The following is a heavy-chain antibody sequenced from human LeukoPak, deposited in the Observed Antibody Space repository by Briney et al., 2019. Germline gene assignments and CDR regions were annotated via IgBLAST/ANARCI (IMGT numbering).Heavy chain of an antibody. Sequence: SGPTLVNPPQTLTLTCTFSGFSLSTSLVGVGWIRQPPGKALGWLALIYWNDEKHYSPSLKSRLTITKDTSKNQVVLTMTNMDPVDTATYSCAHRRDGYFDYWGQGTLVTVSS. CDR1: GFSLSTSLVG. CDR3: AHRRDGYFDY. J-gene: IGHJ4*02. V-gene: IGHV2-5*01. D-gene: IGHD5-24*01. CDR2: IYWNDEK.